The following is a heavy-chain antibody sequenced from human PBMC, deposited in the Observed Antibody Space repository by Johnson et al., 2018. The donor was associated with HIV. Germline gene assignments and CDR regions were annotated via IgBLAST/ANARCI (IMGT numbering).Heavy chain of an antibody. Sequence: QVQLVESGGGVVQPGRSLRLSCAASAFAFSSYVMHWVRQAPGKGLEWVAVIWYDGSNKYYADSVKGRFTISRDNSKNTLYLQMNSLRAEDTAVYYCAKDKEYSSSPGAFDIWGQGTMVTVSS. J-gene: IGHJ3*02. D-gene: IGHD6-6*01. CDR1: AFAFSSYV. CDR2: IWYDGSNK. V-gene: IGHV3-33*06. CDR3: AKDKEYSSSPGAFDI.